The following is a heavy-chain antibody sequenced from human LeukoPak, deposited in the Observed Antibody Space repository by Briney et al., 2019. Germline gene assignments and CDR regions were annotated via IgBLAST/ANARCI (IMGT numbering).Heavy chain of an antibody. CDR3: AKDRPYYYDSSGYYGY. J-gene: IGHJ4*02. D-gene: IGHD3-22*01. V-gene: IGHV3-23*01. CDR2: ISGSGGST. Sequence: GGSLRLSCAASGFTFSSYAMSWVRQAPGKGLEWVTAISGSGGSTYYADSVKGRFTISRDNSKNTLYLQMNSLRAEDTAVYYCAKDRPYYYDSSGYYGYWGQGTLVTVSS. CDR1: GFTFSSYA.